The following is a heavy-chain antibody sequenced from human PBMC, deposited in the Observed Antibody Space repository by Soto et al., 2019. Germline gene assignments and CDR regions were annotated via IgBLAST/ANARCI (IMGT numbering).Heavy chain of an antibody. CDR1: GFTFSSYA. CDR2: ISGSGGST. CDR3: AKGDSSGWWAFDY. D-gene: IGHD6-19*01. Sequence: GGSVRLSCAASGFTFSSYAMSWVRQAPGKGLEWVSAISGSGGSTYYADSVKGRFTISRDNSKNTLYLQMNSLRAEDTAVYYCAKGDSSGWWAFDYWGQGTLVTVSS. J-gene: IGHJ4*02. V-gene: IGHV3-23*01.